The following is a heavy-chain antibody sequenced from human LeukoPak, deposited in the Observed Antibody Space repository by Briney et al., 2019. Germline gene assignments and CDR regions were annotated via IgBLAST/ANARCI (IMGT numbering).Heavy chain of an antibody. Sequence: GGSLRLSCAASGFTFSSYWMYWVRQAPGKGLVWVSRISNDGSGTSYADSVKGRFTISRDNAKNTLYLQMNRLRAEDTAVYYCTRVVAGTRLFGYWGQGTLDTVSS. D-gene: IGHD6-19*01. CDR3: TRVVAGTRLFGY. J-gene: IGHJ4*02. V-gene: IGHV3-74*01. CDR1: GFTFSSYW. CDR2: ISNDGSGT.